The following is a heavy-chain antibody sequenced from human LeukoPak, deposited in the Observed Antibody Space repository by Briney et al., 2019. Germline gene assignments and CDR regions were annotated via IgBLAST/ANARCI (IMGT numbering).Heavy chain of an antibody. CDR2: ISYDESDK. CDR1: GFTFSSYG. CDR3: AKGVVAATNAAYYGMDV. V-gene: IGHV3-30*18. J-gene: IGHJ6*02. Sequence: GGSLRLSCAASGFTFSSYGMHWVRQAPGKGLECVAVISYDESDKYYADSVKGRFTISRDNSKNTLYLQMNSLRPEDTAVYYCAKGVVAATNAAYYGMDVWGQGTTVTVSS. D-gene: IGHD2-15*01.